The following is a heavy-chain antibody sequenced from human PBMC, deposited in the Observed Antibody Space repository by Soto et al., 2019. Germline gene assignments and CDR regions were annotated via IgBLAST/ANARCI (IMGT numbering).Heavy chain of an antibody. Sequence: QVQLQESGPGLVKPSETLSLTCTVSGGSISSYYWSWIRQPPGKGLEWIGYIYYSGSTNYNPSLKSRVTISVDTSKNQVSLKLSSVTAADTAVYYCARVDGDYDAFDIWGQGTMVTVSS. CDR2: IYYSGST. V-gene: IGHV4-59*08. D-gene: IGHD4-17*01. J-gene: IGHJ3*02. CDR3: ARVDGDYDAFDI. CDR1: GGSISSYY.